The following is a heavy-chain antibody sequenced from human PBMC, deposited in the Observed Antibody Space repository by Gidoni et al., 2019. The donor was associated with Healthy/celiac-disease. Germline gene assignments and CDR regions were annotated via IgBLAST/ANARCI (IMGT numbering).Heavy chain of an antibody. CDR2: ISGSGGRT. V-gene: IGHV3-23*01. Sequence: EVQLLESGGGLVQPGGSLSLSCADSGFPFSSYAMSWVRQAPGKGMELVVDISGSGGRTYYADSGKGRLTISRENSKNTLYLQMNSRRAEDTAVYYCAKAAKRAHIVGVVAAIIYFDYWGQGTLVTVSS. J-gene: IGHJ4*02. CDR1: GFPFSSYA. D-gene: IGHD2-15*01. CDR3: AKAAKRAHIVGVVAAIIYFDY.